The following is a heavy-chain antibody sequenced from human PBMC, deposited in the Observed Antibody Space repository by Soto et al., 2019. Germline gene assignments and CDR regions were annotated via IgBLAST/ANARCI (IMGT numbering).Heavy chain of an antibody. CDR1: GGSISSSNW. V-gene: IGHV4-4*02. Sequence: SETLPLTSAFSGGSISSSNWWSWVRQPPGKGLEWIGEIYHSGSINYNPSLKSRVTISVDKSKNQFSLKLSSVTAADTAVYYCARLGGSGSYYNEDYFDYWGQGTLVTVSS. CDR3: ARLGGSGSYYNEDYFDY. CDR2: IYHSGSI. D-gene: IGHD3-10*01. J-gene: IGHJ4*02.